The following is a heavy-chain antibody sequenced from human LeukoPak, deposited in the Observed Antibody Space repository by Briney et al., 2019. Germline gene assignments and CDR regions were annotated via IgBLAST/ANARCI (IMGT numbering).Heavy chain of an antibody. CDR3: ATDLKHSGCTNGVCYMGF. CDR1: GYTLTELS. J-gene: IGHJ4*02. CDR2: LDPEDGET. D-gene: IGHD2-8*01. V-gene: IGHV1-24*01. Sequence: ASVKVSCKVSGYTLTELSMHWVRQAPGKGLEWMGGLDPEDGETIYAQKFQGRVTMTEDTSTDTAYMELSSLRSEDTAVYCCATDLKHSGCTNGVCYMGFWGQGTLVTVSS.